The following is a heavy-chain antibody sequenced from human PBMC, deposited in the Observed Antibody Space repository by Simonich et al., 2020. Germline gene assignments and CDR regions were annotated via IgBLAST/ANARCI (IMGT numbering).Heavy chain of an antibody. J-gene: IGHJ6*02. V-gene: IGHV4-59*08. Sequence: QVQLQESGPGLVKPSDTLSLTCTVSGGSISSYYWSLIRHPPGKGLEWIGYIYYSGSTNYNPSLKSRGTISVDTSKNQFSLKLSSVTAADTAVYYCARSLGYYYYYYGMDVWGQGTTVTVSS. CDR1: GGSISSYY. CDR2: IYYSGST. CDR3: ARSLGYYYYYYGMDV. D-gene: IGHD1-26*01.